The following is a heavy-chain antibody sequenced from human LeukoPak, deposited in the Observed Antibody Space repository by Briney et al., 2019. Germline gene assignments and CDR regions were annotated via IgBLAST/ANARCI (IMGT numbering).Heavy chain of an antibody. D-gene: IGHD6-13*01. CDR2: ISAYNGNT. V-gene: IGHV1-18*01. CDR3: ARYSSSWYGNYYYGMDV. Sequence: ASVKGSCKASGYTFTSYGISWVRQAPGQGLEWMGWISAYNGNTNYAQKLQGRVTMTTDTSTSTAYMELRSLRSDDTAVYYCARYSSSWYGNYYYGMDVWGQGTTVTVSS. J-gene: IGHJ6*02. CDR1: GYTFTSYG.